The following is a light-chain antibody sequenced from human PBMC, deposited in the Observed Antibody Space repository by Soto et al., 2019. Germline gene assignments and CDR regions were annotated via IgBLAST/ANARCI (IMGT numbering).Light chain of an antibody. Sequence: EVVLTQSPGTLSLSPGERATLSCRASENVSNNYLAWYQQKPGQAPRLLIFGSSDRAAGIPDRFSGSGSGTDFTLTITRLEPEDFAVYYCQQYGSSPPYTFGQGTKPEIK. CDR2: GSS. CDR1: ENVSNNY. CDR3: QQYGSSPPYT. V-gene: IGKV3-20*01. J-gene: IGKJ2*01.